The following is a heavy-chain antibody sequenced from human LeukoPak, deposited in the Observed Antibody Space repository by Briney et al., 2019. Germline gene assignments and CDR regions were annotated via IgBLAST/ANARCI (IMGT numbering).Heavy chain of an antibody. D-gene: IGHD7-27*01. J-gene: IGHJ6*03. CDR1: GFTFGSYN. V-gene: IGHV3-48*01. CDR2: ISSSKTI. CDR3: AGLAAWGHYLNYHMDV. Sequence: GGSLRLSCAASGFTFGSYNMHWVRQAPGKGLEWVSYISSSKTIYYADSVKGRFTTSRDNADNFLYLQMTSLTADDTAIYYCAGLAAWGHYLNYHMDVWGKGTTVIVSS.